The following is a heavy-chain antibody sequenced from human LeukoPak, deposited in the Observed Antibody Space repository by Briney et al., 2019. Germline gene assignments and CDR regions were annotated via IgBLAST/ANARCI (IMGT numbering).Heavy chain of an antibody. D-gene: IGHD1-26*01. CDR3: ARDRYGYSGSPLSSDYYYYYGMDV. CDR2: ISSSSSYI. CDR1: GFTFSDFY. V-gene: IGHV3-21*01. J-gene: IGHJ6*02. Sequence: PGGSLRLSCAASGFTFSDFYMSWVRQAPGKGLEWVSSISSSSSYIYYADSVKGRFTISRDNAKNSLYLQMNSLRAEDTAVYYCARDRYGYSGSPLSSDYYYYYGMDVWGQGTTVTVSS.